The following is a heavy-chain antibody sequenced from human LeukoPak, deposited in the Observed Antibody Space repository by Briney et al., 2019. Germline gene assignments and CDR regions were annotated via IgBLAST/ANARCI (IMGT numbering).Heavy chain of an antibody. Sequence: GGSLRLSCAASGFSITDHYMDWVRQAPEKGLEWVGRTRNKPNGYTTDYGTSVKGRFTVSRDDSENSLYLQMNSLKTEDTAVYYCTRVRHGDYFDYWGQGTLVTVSS. D-gene: IGHD4-17*01. V-gene: IGHV3-72*01. J-gene: IGHJ4*02. CDR1: GFSITDHY. CDR2: TRNKPNGYTT. CDR3: TRVRHGDYFDY.